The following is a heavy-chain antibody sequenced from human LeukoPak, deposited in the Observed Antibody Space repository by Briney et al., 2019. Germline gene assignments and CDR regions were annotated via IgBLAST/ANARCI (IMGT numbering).Heavy chain of an antibody. J-gene: IGHJ6*03. CDR3: ARSVRRTSWPQTRIYYYYYMDV. CDR1: GGSIGSSSYY. CDR2: IYTSGST. D-gene: IGHD2-2*01. V-gene: IGHV4-61*02. Sequence: PSETLSLTCTVSGGSIGSSSYYWGWIRQPAGKGLEWIGRIYTSGSTNYNPSLKSRVSISVDTSKTQFSLKLSSVTAADTAVYYCARSVRRTSWPQTRIYYYYYMDVWGNGTTVTVSS.